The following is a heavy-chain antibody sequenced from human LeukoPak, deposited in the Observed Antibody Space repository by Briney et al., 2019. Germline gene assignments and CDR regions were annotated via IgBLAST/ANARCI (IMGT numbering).Heavy chain of an antibody. J-gene: IGHJ4*02. Sequence: QPGGSLRLSCAASGFTFSSYAMSWVRQAPGKGLEWVSAISGSGGSTYYADSVKGRFTISRDNSKNTPYLQMNSLRAEDTAVYYCATQLLGYCTNGVCHLDYWGQGTLVTVSS. D-gene: IGHD2-8*01. CDR3: ATQLLGYCTNGVCHLDY. CDR2: ISGSGGST. V-gene: IGHV3-23*01. CDR1: GFTFSSYA.